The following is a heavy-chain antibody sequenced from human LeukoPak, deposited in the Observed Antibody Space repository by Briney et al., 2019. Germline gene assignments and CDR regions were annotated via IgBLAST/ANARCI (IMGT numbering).Heavy chain of an antibody. Sequence: ASVKVSCKASGYTFTSYDINWARQATGQGLEWMGWMNPNSGNTGYAQKFQGRVTMTRDTSISTAYMDLSSLRSDDTAVYYCARHTTIFGVAIIDIWGQGTMVTVSS. J-gene: IGHJ3*02. V-gene: IGHV1-8*01. CDR2: MNPNSGNT. D-gene: IGHD3-3*01. CDR1: GYTFTSYD. CDR3: ARHTTIFGVAIIDI.